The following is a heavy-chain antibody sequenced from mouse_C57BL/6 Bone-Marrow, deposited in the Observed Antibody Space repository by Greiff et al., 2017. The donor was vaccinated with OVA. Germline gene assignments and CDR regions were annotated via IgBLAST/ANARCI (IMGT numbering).Heavy chain of an antibody. CDR1: GYTFTSYW. D-gene: IGHD2-4*01. V-gene: IGHV1-52*01. CDR3: ARSGVYYDYLYFDY. J-gene: IGHJ2*01. CDR2: IDPSDSET. Sequence: QVQLKQPGAELVRPGSSVKLSCKASGYTFTSYWMHWVKQRPIQGLEWIGNIDPSDSETHYNQKFKDKATLTVDKSSSTAYMQLSSLTSEDSAVYYCARSGVYYDYLYFDYWGQGTTLTVSS.